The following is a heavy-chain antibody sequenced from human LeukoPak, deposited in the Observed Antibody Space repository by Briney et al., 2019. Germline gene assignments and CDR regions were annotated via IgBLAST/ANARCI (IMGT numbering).Heavy chain of an antibody. J-gene: IGHJ4*02. Sequence: SETLSLTCTVSGGSISSSSYYWGWIRQPPGKWLEWIGSIYYSGSTYYNPSLKSRVTISVDTSKNQFSLKLSSVTAADTAVYYCASGEYYYDSSGYLDGYYFDYWGQGTLVTVSS. CDR2: IYYSGST. D-gene: IGHD3-22*01. CDR1: GGSISSSSYY. V-gene: IGHV4-39*07. CDR3: ASGEYYYDSSGYLDGYYFDY.